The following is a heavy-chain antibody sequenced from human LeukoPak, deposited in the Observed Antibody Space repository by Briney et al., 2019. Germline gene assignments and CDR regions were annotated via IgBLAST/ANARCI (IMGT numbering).Heavy chain of an antibody. J-gene: IGHJ4*02. Sequence: SETLSLTCAVYGGSFSGYYWSWIRQPPGQGLEWIGEINHSGSTNYNPSLKSRVTTSVDTSKNQFSLKLSSVTAADTAVYYCARDYSTLGLDYWGQGTLVTVSS. V-gene: IGHV4-34*01. CDR1: GGSFSGYY. CDR3: ARDYSTLGLDY. CDR2: INHSGST. D-gene: IGHD4-4*01.